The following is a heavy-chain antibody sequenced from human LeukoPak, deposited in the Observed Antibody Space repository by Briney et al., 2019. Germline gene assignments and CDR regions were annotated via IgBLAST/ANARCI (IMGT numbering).Heavy chain of an antibody. Sequence: GGSLRLSCAASGFALSSHWMTWVRQAPGKGLEWVANIKQDGSEKYYVDSVKGRFTISRDNAKNSLYLQMNSLRAEDTAVYYCARSQGGLYYDPTRDAFDIWGQGTMVTVSS. J-gene: IGHJ3*02. CDR2: IKQDGSEK. CDR3: ARSQGGLYYDPTRDAFDI. V-gene: IGHV3-7*03. D-gene: IGHD3-22*01. CDR1: GFALSSHW.